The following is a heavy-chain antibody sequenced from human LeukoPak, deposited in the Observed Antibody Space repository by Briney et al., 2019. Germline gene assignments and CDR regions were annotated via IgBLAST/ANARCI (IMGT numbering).Heavy chain of an antibody. CDR3: ARENDRYGRIDY. J-gene: IGHJ4*02. V-gene: IGHV4-59*01. CDR1: GGSISSYY. D-gene: IGHD5-18*01. CDR2: IYYSGST. Sequence: PSETLSLTCTVSGGSISSYYWSWIRQPPGKGLEWIGYIYYSGSTDYNPSLKSRVSISIDTSKNQFSLRLRSVTAADTAVYYCARENDRYGRIDYWGQGTLVTVSS.